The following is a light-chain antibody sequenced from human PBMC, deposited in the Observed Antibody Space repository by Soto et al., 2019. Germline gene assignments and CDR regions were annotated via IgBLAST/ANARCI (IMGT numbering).Light chain of an antibody. CDR2: GAS. V-gene: IGKV1-27*01. J-gene: IGKJ1*01. Sequence: DVQMTQSPSSLSASVGDRVTLTCRASQGITNYLAWYQHKPGQVPKLLIYGASTLQSGVPSRFSGSGSGTDFTLTIDGLQPEDVATYYCQKYNSAHSYSFGQGTKVDIK. CDR1: QGITNY. CDR3: QKYNSAHSYS.